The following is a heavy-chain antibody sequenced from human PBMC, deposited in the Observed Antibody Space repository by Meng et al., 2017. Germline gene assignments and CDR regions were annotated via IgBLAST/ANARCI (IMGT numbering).Heavy chain of an antibody. D-gene: IGHD5-18*01. CDR1: GGTFSSYA. V-gene: IGHV1-69*05. J-gene: IGHJ6*01. CDR3: ARDRYSYGYEAGYHYYYYGMDV. CDR2: IIPIFGTA. Sequence: SVKVSCKASGGTFSSYAISWVRQAPGQGLEWMGGIIPIFGTANYAQKFQGRVTITTDESTSTAYMELSSLRSEDTAVYYYARDRYSYGYEAGYHYYYYGMDVWGQGNTV.